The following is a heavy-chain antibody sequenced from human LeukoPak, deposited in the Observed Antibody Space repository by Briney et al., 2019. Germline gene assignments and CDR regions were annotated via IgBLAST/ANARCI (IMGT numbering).Heavy chain of an antibody. CDR1: GFTFSSYS. J-gene: IGHJ4*02. D-gene: IGHD3-10*01. Sequence: PGGSLRLSCAASGFTFSSYSMNWVRQAPGKGLEWASSIISSSSYIYYADSVKGRFTISRDNAKNSLYLQMNSLRAEDTALYYCASVDYYGSGNYYNDVDYWGQGTLVTVSS. CDR3: ASVDYYGSGNYYNDVDY. CDR2: IISSSSYI. V-gene: IGHV3-21*01.